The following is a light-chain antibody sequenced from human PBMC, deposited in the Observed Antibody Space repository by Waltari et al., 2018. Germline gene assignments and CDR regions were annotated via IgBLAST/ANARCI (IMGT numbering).Light chain of an antibody. CDR1: SPDVGRFNL. Sequence: QSASTQTSSVSGSPGQSLTLSCIGTSPDVGRFNLVTWYQQHPGKAPKRMIYEVTKRPAGVSKRFSGSKSGNTASRTIAGLQDEDEAVYYCCSYAGSNTLVFGGGTKLTVL. J-gene: IGLJ2*01. CDR3: CSYAGSNTLV. CDR2: EVT. V-gene: IGLV2-23*02.